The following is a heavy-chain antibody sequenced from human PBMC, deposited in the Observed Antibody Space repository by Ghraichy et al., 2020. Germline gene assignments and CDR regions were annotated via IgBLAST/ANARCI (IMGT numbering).Heavy chain of an antibody. Sequence: GGSLRLSCAASGFTFSSYSMNWVRQAPGKGLEWVSSISSSSSYIYYADSVKGRFTISRDNAKNSLYLQMNSLRAEDTAVYYCARDPNNDYSNSNYYYYYYMDVWGKGTTVTVSS. V-gene: IGHV3-21*01. CDR2: ISSSSSYI. CDR1: GFTFSSYS. D-gene: IGHD4-11*01. J-gene: IGHJ6*03. CDR3: ARDPNNDYSNSNYYYYYYMDV.